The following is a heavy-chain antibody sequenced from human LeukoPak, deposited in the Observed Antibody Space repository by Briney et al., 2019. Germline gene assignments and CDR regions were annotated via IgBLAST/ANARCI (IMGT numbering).Heavy chain of an antibody. D-gene: IGHD1-26*01. Sequence: GGSLRLSCAASGFTFSSYWMHWVRQAPGKGLVWVSRINSDGSSTSYADSVKGRFTISRDNAKNTLYLQMNSLRAEDTAVYYCASLLRGAHFGYWGQGTLVTVSS. V-gene: IGHV3-74*01. J-gene: IGHJ4*02. CDR1: GFTFSSYW. CDR2: INSDGSST. CDR3: ASLLRGAHFGY.